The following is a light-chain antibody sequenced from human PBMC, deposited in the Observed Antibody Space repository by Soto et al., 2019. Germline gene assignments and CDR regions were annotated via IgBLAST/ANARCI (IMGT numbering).Light chain of an antibody. CDR3: QQYNSYSPYT. J-gene: IGKJ2*01. CDR2: KAS. CDR1: QTISNW. V-gene: IGKV1-5*03. Sequence: DIQMTQSPSTLSASVGDRVTITCRASQTISNWLAWYQQKPGKAPKVLIYKASSLESGVPSRFSGSGSGTEFSLTISNLQPDDFATYYCQQYNSYSPYTFGQGTKLEIK.